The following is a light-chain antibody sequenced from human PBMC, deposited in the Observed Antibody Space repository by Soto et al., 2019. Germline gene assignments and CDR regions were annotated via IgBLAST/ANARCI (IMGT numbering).Light chain of an antibody. V-gene: IGLV2-14*01. CDR1: SNDVGSYDF. CDR2: EVS. Sequence: QSVLTQPASVSGSPGQSITISCTGTSNDVGSYDFVSWYQQHPDKAPRHMIYEVSHRPSGVSDRFSGSKSGNTASLTISGLQAEDEADYYCISFTNSHIYVFGTGTKLTVL. J-gene: IGLJ1*01. CDR3: ISFTNSHIYV.